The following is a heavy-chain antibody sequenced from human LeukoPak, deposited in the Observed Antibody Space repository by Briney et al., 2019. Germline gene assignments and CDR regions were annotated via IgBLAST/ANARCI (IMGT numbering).Heavy chain of an antibody. CDR1: GGSISSYY. D-gene: IGHD6-13*01. J-gene: IGHJ4*02. Sequence: SETLSLTCTVSGGSISSYYWSWIRQPPGKGLEWIGYIYYRGTTNYNPSLKSRVTISVDTSKNQFSLKLSSVTAADTAVYYCARGVYIAAAQYGYCGQGTLVTVSS. CDR2: IYYRGTT. V-gene: IGHV4-59*01. CDR3: ARGVYIAAAQYGY.